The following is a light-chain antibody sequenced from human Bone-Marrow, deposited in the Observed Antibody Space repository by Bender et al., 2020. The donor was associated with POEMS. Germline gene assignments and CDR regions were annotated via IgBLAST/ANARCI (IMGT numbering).Light chain of an antibody. CDR1: SPNIGTNS. V-gene: IGLV1-44*01. Sequence: QSVLTQAPSASGAPGQRVTISCSGSSPNIGTNSVNWYQQLPRTAPKLLIYSDNQRPSGVPDRFSGSKSGTSASLAISGLQSEDEADYYCATWDDTLDGPVFGGGTQLAVL. CDR3: ATWDDTLDGPV. J-gene: IGLJ7*01. CDR2: SDN.